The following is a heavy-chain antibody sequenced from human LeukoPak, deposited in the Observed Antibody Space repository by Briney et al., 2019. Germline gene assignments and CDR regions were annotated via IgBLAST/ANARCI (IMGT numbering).Heavy chain of an antibody. CDR1: GFTFSSYW. CDR3: ARVSSLAVAGFFDY. V-gene: IGHV3-7*01. J-gene: IGHJ4*02. CDR2: IKQDGSEK. D-gene: IGHD6-19*01. Sequence: GGSLRLSCAASGFTFSSYWMNWVRQAPGKGLEWVANIKQDGSEKDYVDSVKGRFTISRDNAMNSLYLQMSSLRAEDTAVYYCARVSSLAVAGFFDYWGQGILVTVSS.